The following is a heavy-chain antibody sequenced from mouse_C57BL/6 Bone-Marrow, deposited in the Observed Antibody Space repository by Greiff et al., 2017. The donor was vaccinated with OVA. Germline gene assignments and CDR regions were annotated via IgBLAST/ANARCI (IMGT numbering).Heavy chain of an antibody. CDR3: TFDYRPAD. V-gene: IGHV14-4*01. CDR2: IDPENGDT. D-gene: IGHD2-14*01. CDR1: GFNIKDDY. Sequence: EVHLVESGAELVRPGASVKLSCTASGFNIKDDYMHWVKQRPEQGLEWIGWIDPENGDTEYASKFQGKATITADTSSNTAYLQLSSLTSEDTAVYYCTFDYRPADWGQGTLVTVSA. J-gene: IGHJ3*01.